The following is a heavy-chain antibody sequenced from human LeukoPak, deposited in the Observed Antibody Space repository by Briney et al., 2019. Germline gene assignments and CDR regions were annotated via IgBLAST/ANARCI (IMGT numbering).Heavy chain of an antibody. J-gene: IGHJ4*02. D-gene: IGHD6-13*01. CDR2: IYPGDSKT. Sequence: GESLKISCKASGYSFTKYRITWVRQMPGKGLEWMGIIYPGDSKTRYSPSFQGQITISVDKSISTVYLQWSSLKASDTAIYYCARSYSSNWNALAYWGQGALVTVSS. CDR1: GYSFTKYR. CDR3: ARSYSSNWNALAY. V-gene: IGHV5-51*01.